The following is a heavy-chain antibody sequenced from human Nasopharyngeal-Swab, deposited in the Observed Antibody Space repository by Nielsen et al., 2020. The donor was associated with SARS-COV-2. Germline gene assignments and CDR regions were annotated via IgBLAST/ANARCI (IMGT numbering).Heavy chain of an antibody. V-gene: IGHV3-21*01. Sequence: GESLKISCTASGFTFSSYSMNWVRQAPGKGLEWVSSISSSGSYKHCADSVKGRFTISRGNARNSLYLQMNSLRAEDTAVYYCARDRIVGATDFDYWGQGTLVTVSS. CDR3: ARDRIVGATDFDY. D-gene: IGHD1-26*01. J-gene: IGHJ4*02. CDR1: GFTFSSYS. CDR2: ISSSGSYK.